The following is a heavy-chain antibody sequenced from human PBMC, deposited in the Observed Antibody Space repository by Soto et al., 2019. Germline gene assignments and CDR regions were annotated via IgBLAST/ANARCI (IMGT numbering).Heavy chain of an antibody. CDR1: GFTFTNYG. J-gene: IGHJ4*02. CDR2: ISGSGGST. Sequence: GGSLRLSCAASGFTFTNYGMTWVRQAPGKGLQWVSAISGSGGSTYYADSVKGRFTISRDNSKNTLYLQMNSLRAEDTAIYYCAKNSRASLGELSHWGQGTLVTVSS. D-gene: IGHD3-16*02. V-gene: IGHV3-23*01. CDR3: AKNSRASLGELSH.